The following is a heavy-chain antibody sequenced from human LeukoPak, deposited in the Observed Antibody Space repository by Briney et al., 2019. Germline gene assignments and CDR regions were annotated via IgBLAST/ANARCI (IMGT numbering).Heavy chain of an antibody. D-gene: IGHD3-10*01. CDR3: ARDGLGRGGFDY. CDR1: GGSISSYY. CDR2: IYHSGST. Sequence: SETLSLTCTVSGGSISSYYWGWIRQPPGKGLEWIGSIYHSGSTYYNPSLKSRVTISVDTSKNQFSLKLSSVTAADTAVYYCARDGLGRGGFDYWGQGTLVTVSS. V-gene: IGHV4-38-2*02. J-gene: IGHJ4*02.